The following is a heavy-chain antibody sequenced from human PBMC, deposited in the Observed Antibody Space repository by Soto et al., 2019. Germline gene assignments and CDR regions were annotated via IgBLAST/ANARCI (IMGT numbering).Heavy chain of an antibody. CDR2: IRSKANSYAT. CDR1: EFTFSGSA. Sequence: EVQLVESGGGLVQPGGSLKLSCAASEFTFSGSAMHWVRQASGKGLEWVGRIRSKANSYATAYAASVKGRFTISRDDSKNTAYLQMNSLITEDMAVYYCTSLITMVRGVTTDYWGQGTQVTVSP. V-gene: IGHV3-73*02. CDR3: TSLITMVRGVTTDY. D-gene: IGHD3-10*01. J-gene: IGHJ4*02.